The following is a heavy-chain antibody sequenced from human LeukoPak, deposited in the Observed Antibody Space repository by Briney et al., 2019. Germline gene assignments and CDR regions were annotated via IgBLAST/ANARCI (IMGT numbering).Heavy chain of an antibody. D-gene: IGHD6-13*01. CDR2: IYPGDSDT. CDR3: AAGLGFAAAEDY. Sequence: RGESLQISCQGSGSIFTSYWIGGVRQVPGKGLEWMGIIYPGDSDTRYSPSFQRQVTISADKSISTAYLQWSSLKASDTAMYYCAAGLGFAAAEDYWGQGTLVTVSS. J-gene: IGHJ4*02. CDR1: GSIFTSYW. V-gene: IGHV5-51*01.